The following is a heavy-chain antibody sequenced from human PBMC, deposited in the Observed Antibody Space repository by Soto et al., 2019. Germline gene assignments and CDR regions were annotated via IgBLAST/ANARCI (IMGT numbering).Heavy chain of an antibody. CDR3: ARDKINGLFDY. Sequence: SETLSLTCTVSGGSINSGGFYWSWIRQHPGKGLEWIGYIYYSGSTYYNPSLKSRVIISVDTSKNQFSLRLTSVTAADTAVYYCARDKINGLFDYWGQGTLVTVSS. D-gene: IGHD2-8*01. V-gene: IGHV4-31*03. J-gene: IGHJ4*02. CDR2: IYYSGST. CDR1: GGSINSGGFY.